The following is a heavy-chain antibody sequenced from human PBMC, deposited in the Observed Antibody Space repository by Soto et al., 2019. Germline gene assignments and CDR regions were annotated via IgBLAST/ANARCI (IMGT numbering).Heavy chain of an antibody. J-gene: IGHJ5*02. CDR2: INPNSGGT. D-gene: IGHD1-26*01. Sequence: ASVKVSCKASGYTFTGYYMYWVRQAPGQGLEWMGWINPNSGGTNYAQKFQGWVTMTRDTSISTAYMELSRLRSDDTAVYYCARGVTSGNSLGWFDPWGQGTLVTVSS. CDR3: ARGVTSGNSLGWFDP. CDR1: GYTFTGYY. V-gene: IGHV1-2*04.